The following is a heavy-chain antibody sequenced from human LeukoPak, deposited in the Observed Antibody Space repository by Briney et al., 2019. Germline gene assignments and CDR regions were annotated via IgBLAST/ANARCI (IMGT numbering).Heavy chain of an antibody. D-gene: IGHD3/OR15-3a*01. V-gene: IGHV4-59*08. CDR1: GGSISSYY. Sequence: SETLSLTCTVSGGSISSYYWSWIRQPPGKGLEWIGYIYYSGSTNYNPSLKSRVTISVDTSKNQFSLKLSSVTAADTAVYYCARVGEWTGDTAFDIWGQGTMVTVSS. J-gene: IGHJ3*02. CDR3: ARVGEWTGDTAFDI. CDR2: IYYSGST.